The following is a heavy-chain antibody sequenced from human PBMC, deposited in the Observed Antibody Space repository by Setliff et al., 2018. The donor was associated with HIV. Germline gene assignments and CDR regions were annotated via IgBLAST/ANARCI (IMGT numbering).Heavy chain of an antibody. CDR1: GGSITRYY. CDR3: ATLDPSGGNFLAY. V-gene: IGHV4-4*09. D-gene: IGHD2-21*02. Sequence: SETLSLTCTVSGGSITRYYWSWIRQSLGKGLEWIGYIYISGSIDYNPSLKSRVTISLDTSKMQFSLRLTSVTAADTAVYYCATLDPSGGNFLAYWGQGTPVTVSS. CDR2: IYISGSI. J-gene: IGHJ4*02.